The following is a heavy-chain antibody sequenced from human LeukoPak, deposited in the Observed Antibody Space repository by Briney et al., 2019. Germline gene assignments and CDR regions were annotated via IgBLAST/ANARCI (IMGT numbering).Heavy chain of an antibody. CDR1: GYTFTSYA. CDR3: ARGRGMVRGVANWFDP. CDR2: INAGNGNT. Sequence: ASVKVSCKASGYTFTSYAMHWVRQAPGQRLEWMGWINAGNGNTKYSQKFQGRVTITRDTSASTAYMELSSLRSEDTAVYYCARGRGMVRGVANWFDPWGQGTLVTVSS. V-gene: IGHV1-3*01. J-gene: IGHJ5*02. D-gene: IGHD3-10*01.